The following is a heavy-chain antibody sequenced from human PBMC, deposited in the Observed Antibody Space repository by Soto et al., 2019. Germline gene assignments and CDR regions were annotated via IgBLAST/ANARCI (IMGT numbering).Heavy chain of an antibody. CDR2: INPHGGST. D-gene: IGHD3-3*01. CDR1: GDTFTGYY. J-gene: IGHJ5*02. CDR3: ARSSGGNFGIIIEGSNWFDP. Sequence: ASVKVSCKAPGDTFTGYYLNWVRQAPGQGLEWMGVINPHGGSTKYAQKFQGRVTMTRDTSRSTVYMELRSLRSDDTAIYYCARSSGGNFGIIIEGSNWFDPWGQGTLVTVSS. V-gene: IGHV1-46*01.